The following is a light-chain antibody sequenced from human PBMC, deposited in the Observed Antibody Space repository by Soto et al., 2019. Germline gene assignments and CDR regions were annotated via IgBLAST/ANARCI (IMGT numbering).Light chain of an antibody. V-gene: IGLV1-51*01. J-gene: IGLJ3*02. CDR3: GTWDSSLSAAV. CDR2: DDN. CDR1: TSNIGNNY. Sequence: QSVLTQPPSVSAAPGQKVTISCSGSTSNIGNNYVSWYQQLPGTAPKLLIYDDNKRSSGIPYRFSGSKSGTSATLGITGLQTGDEADYYCGTWDSSLSAAVFGGGTKLTVL.